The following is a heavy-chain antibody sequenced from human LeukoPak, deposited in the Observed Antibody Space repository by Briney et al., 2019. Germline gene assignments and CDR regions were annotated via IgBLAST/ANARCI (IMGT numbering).Heavy chain of an antibody. D-gene: IGHD5-24*01. CDR2: IVGSGGGI. CDR1: GFSFGTYA. V-gene: IGHV3-23*01. CDR3: VKDRKPDGLYNFDY. J-gene: IGHJ4*02. Sequence: GGSLRLSCVASGFSFGTYAMNWVRQAPGHGLEWVSVIVGSGGGIDYADSVKGRFTISRDNSRNTVYLQMNSLRAEDTAVYYCVKDRKPDGLYNFDYWGQGTLDTVSS.